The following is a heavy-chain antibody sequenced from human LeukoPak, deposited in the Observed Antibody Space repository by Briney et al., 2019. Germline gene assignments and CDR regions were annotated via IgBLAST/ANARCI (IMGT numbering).Heavy chain of an antibody. V-gene: IGHV3-23*01. CDR1: GVSISSSNSY. CDR2: IRGSGSST. Sequence: ETLSLTCTVSGVSISSSNSYWGWIRQPPGKGLEWVSAIRGSGSSTYYADSVKGRFIISRENSKNTLYLQMNSLRAEDTAVYYCAKEWERGYSGYERFDYWGQGTLVTVSS. J-gene: IGHJ4*02. D-gene: IGHD5-12*01. CDR3: AKEWERGYSGYERFDY.